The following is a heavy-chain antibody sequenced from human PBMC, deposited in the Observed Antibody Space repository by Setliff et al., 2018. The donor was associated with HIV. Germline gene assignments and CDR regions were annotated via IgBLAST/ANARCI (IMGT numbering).Heavy chain of an antibody. D-gene: IGHD3-22*01. CDR2: IFYSGST. V-gene: IGHV4-59*08. CDR3: ARTQQTYYYDSSGYYFDY. Sequence: ETLSLTCTASGGSISTYYWSWIRQPPGKGLEWIGYIFYSGSTNYNPSLKSRVTISVDTSKNQFSLKLSSVTAADTAVYYCARTQQTYYYDSSGYYFDYWGQGTLVTVSS. J-gene: IGHJ4*02. CDR1: GGSISTYY.